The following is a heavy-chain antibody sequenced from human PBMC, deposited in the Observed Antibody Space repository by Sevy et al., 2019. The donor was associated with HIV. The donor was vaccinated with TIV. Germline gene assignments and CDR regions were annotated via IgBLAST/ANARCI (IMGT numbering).Heavy chain of an antibody. Sequence: GGSLRLSCAASGFTFSTSTMSWVRQAPGKGLEWVSLMTSSGSYILYADSVKGRFTISRDNAKNPVFLQMNSLRVEDTAVYYCVRDGWNYWGQGTLVTVSS. CDR3: VRDGWNY. CDR1: GFTFSTST. V-gene: IGHV3-21*01. D-gene: IGHD2-15*01. J-gene: IGHJ4*02. CDR2: MTSSGSYI.